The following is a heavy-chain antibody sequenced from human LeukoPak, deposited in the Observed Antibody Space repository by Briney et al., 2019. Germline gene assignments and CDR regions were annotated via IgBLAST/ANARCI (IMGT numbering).Heavy chain of an antibody. CDR1: GFTFSSYW. CDR2: ISYDGSNK. Sequence: GGSLRLSCAASGFTFSSYWMSWVRQAPGKGLERVAVISYDGSNKYYADSVKGRFTISRDNSKNTLSLQMNSLRAEDTAVYYCARSIPSYDAFDIWGQGTMVTVSS. D-gene: IGHD2-2*01. J-gene: IGHJ3*02. V-gene: IGHV3-30*03. CDR3: ARSIPSYDAFDI.